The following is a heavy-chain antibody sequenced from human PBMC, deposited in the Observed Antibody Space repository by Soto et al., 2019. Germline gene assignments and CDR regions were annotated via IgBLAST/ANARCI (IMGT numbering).Heavy chain of an antibody. J-gene: IGHJ4*02. D-gene: IGHD1-26*01. CDR1: GYTFTSYV. V-gene: IGHV1-18*01. CDR3: ARDPLDVVGHPYYFDY. Sequence: GASVKVSCKASGYTFTSYVISWVRQAPGQGLEWMGWISAYNGNTNYAQELQGRVTMTTDTSTSTAYMELRSLRSDDTAVYYCARDPLDVVGHPYYFDYWGQGTLVTVSS. CDR2: ISAYNGNT.